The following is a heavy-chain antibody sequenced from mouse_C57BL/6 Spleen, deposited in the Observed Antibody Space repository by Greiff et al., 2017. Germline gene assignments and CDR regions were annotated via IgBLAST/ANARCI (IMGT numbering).Heavy chain of an antibody. D-gene: IGHD2-14*01. J-gene: IGHJ2*01. CDR1: GYTFTDYY. CDR2: INPNNGGT. V-gene: IGHV1-26*01. CDR3: RAGNYGDY. Sequence: VQLQQPGPELVKPGASVKISCKASGYTFTDYYMNWVKQSHGKSLEWIGDINPNNGGTSYNQKFKGKATLTVDKSSSTAYMELSGLTSEDSAVYYCRAGNYGDYWGQGTTLTVSS.